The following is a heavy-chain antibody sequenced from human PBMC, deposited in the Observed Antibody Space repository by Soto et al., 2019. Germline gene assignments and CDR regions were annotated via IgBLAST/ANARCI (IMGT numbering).Heavy chain of an antibody. Sequence: SATLSITCTISGGSISSYYWSWIRQPPGKGLEWIGYIYYSVSTNYNPSLKSRVTISVDTSKNQFSLKLSSVTAADTAVYYCARDRRLERRLDYYYGMDVWGQGTTVT. CDR2: IYYSVST. CDR1: GGSISSYY. J-gene: IGHJ6*02. CDR3: ARDRRLERRLDYYYGMDV. V-gene: IGHV4-59*01. D-gene: IGHD1-1*01.